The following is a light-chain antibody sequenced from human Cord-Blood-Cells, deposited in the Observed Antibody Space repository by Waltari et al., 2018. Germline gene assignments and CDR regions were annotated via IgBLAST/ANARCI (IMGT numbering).Light chain of an antibody. CDR2: KAS. CDR3: QQYNSYLFT. Sequence: DIQMTQSPSTLSASVGDRVPITCRASQSISSWLAWYQQKPGKAPKLLIYKASSLESGVPSRFSGSGSGTEFTLTISSLQPDDFETYYCQQYNSYLFTFGPGTKVDIK. CDR1: QSISSW. J-gene: IGKJ3*01. V-gene: IGKV1-5*03.